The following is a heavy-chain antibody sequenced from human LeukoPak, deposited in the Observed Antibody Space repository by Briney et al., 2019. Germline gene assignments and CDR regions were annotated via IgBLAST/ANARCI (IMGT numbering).Heavy chain of an antibody. CDR2: LIPILGIA. V-gene: IGHV1-69*04. Sequence: AASVKVSCKASGGTFSSYAISWVRQAPGQGLEYMGRLIPILGIANYAQKFQGRVTITADSSSSTAYMVLSSLSSEDTTVYFCARGGGDILKDIPGIVAAGNLETYSYDLDVWGPGTTVTVSS. J-gene: IGHJ6*02. D-gene: IGHD6-13*01. CDR1: GGTFSSYA. CDR3: ARGGGDILKDIPGIVAAGNLETYSYDLDV.